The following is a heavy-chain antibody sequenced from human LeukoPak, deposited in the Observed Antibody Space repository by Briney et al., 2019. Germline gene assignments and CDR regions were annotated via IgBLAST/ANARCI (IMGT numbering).Heavy chain of an antibody. J-gene: IGHJ4*02. D-gene: IGHD4-23*01. Sequence: GGSLRLSCAASGFTFSSYWMSWVRQAPGKGLEWVANIKQDGSEKYYVDSVKGRFTISRDNAKNSLYPQMNSLRAEDTAVYYCAREWYDYGGNSGDAYGYWGQGTLVTVSS. CDR2: IKQDGSEK. V-gene: IGHV3-7*01. CDR1: GFTFSSYW. CDR3: AREWYDYGGNSGDAYGY.